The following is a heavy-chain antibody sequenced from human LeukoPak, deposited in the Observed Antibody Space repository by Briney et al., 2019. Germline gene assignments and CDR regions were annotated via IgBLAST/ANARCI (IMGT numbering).Heavy chain of an antibody. CDR2: ISGSGGST. D-gene: IGHD2-2*01. CDR1: GLTLSIYA. Sequence: GGPLTLSCSPSGLTLSIYAVSWARHARGKGLEWVSTISGSGGSTYYADSVKGRFTISRDNSKNTLYLQMNSLRAEDTAVYYCAKGMRYQLLCPFDYWGQGTLVTVSS. CDR3: AKGMRYQLLCPFDY. J-gene: IGHJ4*02. V-gene: IGHV3-23*01.